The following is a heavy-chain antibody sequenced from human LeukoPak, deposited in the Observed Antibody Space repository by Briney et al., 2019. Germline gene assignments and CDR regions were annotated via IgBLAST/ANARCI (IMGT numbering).Heavy chain of an antibody. D-gene: IGHD3-22*01. V-gene: IGHV4-34*01. Sequence: MPSETLSLTCAVDGGSFSGTYWGWIRHPPGKGLEWNGEINHIGTTNYNPSLKSRVTISVATSKNQFSLELRSVTAADTAVYYCARGRIAKIVVVHSFYYCMDVWGQGTTVTVSS. CDR3: ARGRIAKIVVVHSFYYCMDV. CDR1: GGSFSGTY. J-gene: IGHJ6*02. CDR2: INHIGTT.